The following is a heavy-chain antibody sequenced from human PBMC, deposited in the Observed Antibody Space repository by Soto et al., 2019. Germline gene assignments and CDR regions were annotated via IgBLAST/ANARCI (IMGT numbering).Heavy chain of an antibody. CDR1: GFTFRSYG. CDR2: IWYDGSDK. V-gene: IGHV3-33*01. J-gene: IGHJ4*02. CDR3: VRGWLAGRYEFDS. D-gene: IGHD2-2*01. Sequence: QVQLVESGGGVVQPGTSLTLSCVASGFTFRSYGMHWVRQAPGKGLEWVAIIWYDGSDKYYSDSVKGRFTISRDNSKNTLYLQMNSLGGEDTAIYYCVRGWLAGRYEFDSWGQGTLVTVSS.